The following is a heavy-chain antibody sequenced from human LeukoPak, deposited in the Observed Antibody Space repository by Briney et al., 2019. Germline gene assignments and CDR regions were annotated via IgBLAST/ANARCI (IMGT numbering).Heavy chain of an antibody. Sequence: SETLSLTCTVSGGSISSYYWSWIRQPPGKGLKWIGYIYYSGSTNYNPSLKSRVTISVDTSKNQFSLKLRSVTAADTAVYYWARVEEGFSFDYWGQGTLVTVSS. V-gene: IGHV4-59*01. CDR2: IYYSGST. D-gene: IGHD3-10*01. CDR1: GGSISSYY. J-gene: IGHJ4*02. CDR3: ARVEEGFSFDY.